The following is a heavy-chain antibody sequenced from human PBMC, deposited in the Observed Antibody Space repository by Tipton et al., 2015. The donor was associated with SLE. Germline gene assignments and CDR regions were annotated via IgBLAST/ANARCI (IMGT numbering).Heavy chain of an antibody. D-gene: IGHD1-14*01. J-gene: IGHJ3*02. CDR2: IYPGDSDT. V-gene: IGHV5-51*03. Sequence: QSGPEVKKPGESLKISCKGSGYSFSSYWIAWVRQMPGKGLEWMGIIYPGDSDTRYSPSFQGQVTISADKSISTASLQWNSLQASDTAMYFCARRTSRYISSHHTFDIWGQGTKVIVSS. CDR1: GYSFSSYW. CDR3: ARRTSRYISSHHTFDI.